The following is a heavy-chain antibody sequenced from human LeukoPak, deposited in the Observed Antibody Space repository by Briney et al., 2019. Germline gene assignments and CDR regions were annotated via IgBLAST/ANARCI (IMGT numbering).Heavy chain of an antibody. D-gene: IGHD5-24*01. CDR2: INLIGGLT. J-gene: IGHJ4*02. V-gene: IGHV1-46*01. Sequence: ASVKVSCKASGYTFTSYYIHRLRQAPGQGPEWMGMINLIGGLTHYAPKFQGRVTMTRDTSTSTVYMELSSLGSEDTAVYYCARQQGIQYLNFDYWGQGALITVSS. CDR3: ARQQGIQYLNFDY. CDR1: GYTFTSYY.